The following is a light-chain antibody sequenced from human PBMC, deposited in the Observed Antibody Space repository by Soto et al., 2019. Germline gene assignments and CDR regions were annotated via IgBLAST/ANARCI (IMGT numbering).Light chain of an antibody. CDR3: SSFTSSMTNV. CDR2: DVT. J-gene: IGLJ1*01. CDR1: SSDVGGYNS. V-gene: IGLV2-14*01. Sequence: QSVLTQPASVSGSPGQSSTISCTGTSSDVGGYNSVSWYQQHPGKAPKLILYDVTDRPSGVPYRFSGSKSGNTASLTISGLQAADEADYFCSSFTSSMTNVFGSGTKVTVL.